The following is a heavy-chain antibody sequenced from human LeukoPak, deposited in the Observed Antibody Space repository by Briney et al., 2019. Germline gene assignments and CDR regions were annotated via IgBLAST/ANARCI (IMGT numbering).Heavy chain of an antibody. Sequence: ASVTVSFKCSVYTFTNYGITWVRQAPGQGREGVGLNNAYNCNTNYAQKGQGRVTMTTDTSTSTAYMELRRLRSDDTAVYYCARGESTTVVAPGDYWGQGTLVTVSS. CDR1: VYTFTNYG. CDR2: NNAYNCNT. J-gene: IGHJ4*02. CDR3: ARGESTTVVAPGDY. V-gene: IGHV1-18*01. D-gene: IGHD4-23*01.